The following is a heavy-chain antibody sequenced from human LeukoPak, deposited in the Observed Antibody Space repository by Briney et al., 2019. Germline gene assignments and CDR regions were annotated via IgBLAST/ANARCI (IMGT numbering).Heavy chain of an antibody. CDR1: GGSISSYY. D-gene: IGHD6-13*01. V-gene: IGHV4-4*07. J-gene: IGHJ5*02. Sequence: SETLSLTCTVSGGSISSYYWSRIRQPAGKGLEWIGRIYTGGSTNYNPSLKSRVTIPVDTSKNQFSLKLSSVTAADTAVYYCARTRGGYSSSWYNNWFDPWGQGTLVTVSS. CDR2: IYTGGST. CDR3: ARTRGGYSSSWYNNWFDP.